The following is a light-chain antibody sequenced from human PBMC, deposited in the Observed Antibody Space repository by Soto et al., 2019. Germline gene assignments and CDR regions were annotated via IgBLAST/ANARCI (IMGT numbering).Light chain of an antibody. Sequence: QSALTQPASVSGSPGQSITVSCTGTSSDIGGYNYVSWYQQHPGKAPKLMVYEVTNRPSGVSDRFSGSKSGNTASLTISGLQADDEGYYYCSSYTSSSSLGVFGGGTKLTVL. V-gene: IGLV2-14*01. J-gene: IGLJ3*02. CDR3: SSYTSSSSLGV. CDR2: EVT. CDR1: SSDIGGYNY.